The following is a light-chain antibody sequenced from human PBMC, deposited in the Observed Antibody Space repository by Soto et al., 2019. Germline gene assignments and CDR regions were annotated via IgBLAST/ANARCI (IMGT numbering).Light chain of an antibody. J-gene: IGLJ1*01. Sequence: QSALTQPPSASGSPGQSVTISCTGTSSDIGGYDFVSWYQQHPDKAPKLIIYEVNKRPSGVPDRFSGSSSGNTASLTVSGLQAEDEADYYCSSFAVSHIVFGTGTKVTVL. V-gene: IGLV2-8*01. CDR1: SSDIGGYDF. CDR3: SSFAVSHIV. CDR2: EVN.